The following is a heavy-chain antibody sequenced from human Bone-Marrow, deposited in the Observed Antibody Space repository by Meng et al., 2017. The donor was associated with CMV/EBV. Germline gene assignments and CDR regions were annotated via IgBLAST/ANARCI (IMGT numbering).Heavy chain of an antibody. V-gene: IGHV3-48*04. CDR1: GFTLSSYS. J-gene: IGHJ4*02. CDR3: ARGVPFYRPHYSSSTREIDY. Sequence: GESLKISCAASGFTLSSYSMNWVRQAPGKGLEWVSYISSSSSTIYYADSVKGRFTISRDNAKNSLYLQMNSLRAEDTAVYYCARGVPFYRPHYSSSTREIDYWGQGTLVTGSS. D-gene: IGHD6-6*01. CDR2: ISSSSSTI.